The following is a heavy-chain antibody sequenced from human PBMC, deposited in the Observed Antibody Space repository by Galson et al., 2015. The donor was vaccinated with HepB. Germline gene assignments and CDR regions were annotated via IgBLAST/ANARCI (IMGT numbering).Heavy chain of an antibody. J-gene: IGHJ6*03. CDR2: FSDSGGST. D-gene: IGHD3-10*01. CDR1: GFTFSSYG. CDR3: AKGGRPRGDYYYMDV. V-gene: IGHV3-23*01. Sequence: SLRLSCAASGFTFSSYGMSWVRQAPGKGLEWVSTFSDSGGSTYYADSVKGRFTVSRDNSKDTLYLQMNSLRAEDTAVYYCAKGGRPRGDYYYMDVWGKGTTVTVSS.